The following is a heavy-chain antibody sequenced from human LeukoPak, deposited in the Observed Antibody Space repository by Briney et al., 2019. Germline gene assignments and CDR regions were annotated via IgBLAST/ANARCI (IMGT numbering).Heavy chain of an antibody. Sequence: TGGSLRLSCAASGFTFSSYGMHWVRQAPGKGLEWVAVIWYDGSNKYYADSVKGRFTISRDNSKNTLYLQMNSLRAEDTAVYYCARAWYYGSGSYYYYYYYGMDVWGQGTTVTVSS. J-gene: IGHJ6*02. V-gene: IGHV3-33*01. D-gene: IGHD3-10*01. CDR2: IWYDGSNK. CDR1: GFTFSSYG. CDR3: ARAWYYGSGSYYYYYYYGMDV.